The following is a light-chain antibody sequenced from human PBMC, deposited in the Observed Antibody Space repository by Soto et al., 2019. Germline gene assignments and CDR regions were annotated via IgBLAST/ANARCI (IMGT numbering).Light chain of an antibody. CDR3: QQRSNWPWT. CDR1: QSVSSSN. J-gene: IGKJ1*01. CDR2: DAS. Sequence: EIVLTQSPATLSLSPGDRATLSGRASQSVSSSNLAWYQQKPGQAPRLLIYDASNRATGIPARFSGSGSGTDFTLTISSLEPEDFAVYFCQQRSNWPWTFGQGTKVDIK. V-gene: IGKV3-11*01.